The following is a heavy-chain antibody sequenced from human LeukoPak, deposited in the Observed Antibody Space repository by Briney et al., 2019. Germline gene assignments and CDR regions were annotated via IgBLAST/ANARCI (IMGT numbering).Heavy chain of an antibody. CDR3: ARLRRELWGLSFDD. Sequence: GWSLRLSCAASGFAVSNNYMSWVRQAPGKGLEWESVIYSDGSPYYADSVRGRFTISRDNSKNTLYLQMNSLRAEDTAVYYCARLRRELWGLSFDDWGQGTRVTVSS. J-gene: IGHJ4*02. V-gene: IGHV3-66*04. D-gene: IGHD1-26*01. CDR2: IYSDGSP. CDR1: GFAVSNNY.